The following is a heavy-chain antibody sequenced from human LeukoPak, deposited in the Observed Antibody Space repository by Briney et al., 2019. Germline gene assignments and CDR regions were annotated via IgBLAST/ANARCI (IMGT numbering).Heavy chain of an antibody. CDR2: VYTSGST. Sequence: SETLSLTCTVSGAPINNYYWSWIRQPAGKGLEWIGRVYTSGSTNCNPSFRSRVTMSVDKSKNQLSLKLTSVTAADTAVYYCAGRDYWGQGTLVTVSS. CDR3: AGRDY. V-gene: IGHV4-4*07. J-gene: IGHJ4*02. CDR1: GAPINNYY.